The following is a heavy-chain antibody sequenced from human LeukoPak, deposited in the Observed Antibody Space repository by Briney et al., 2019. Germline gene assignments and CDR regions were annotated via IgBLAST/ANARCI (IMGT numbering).Heavy chain of an antibody. CDR3: ARNPLGYCSGGSCYAGWFDP. D-gene: IGHD2-15*01. V-gene: IGHV1-46*01. CDR1: GYTFTSYY. Sequence: ASVKVSCKASGYTFTSYYMHWVRQAPGQGLEWMGIINPSGGSTSYAQKFQGRVTMTRDTSTSTVYMELSSLRSEDTAVYYCARNPLGYCSGGSCYAGWFDPWGQGTLVTVSS. J-gene: IGHJ5*02. CDR2: INPSGGST.